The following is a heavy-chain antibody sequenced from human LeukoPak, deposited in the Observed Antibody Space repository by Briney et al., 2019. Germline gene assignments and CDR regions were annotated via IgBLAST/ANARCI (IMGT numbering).Heavy chain of an antibody. J-gene: IGHJ4*02. D-gene: IGHD5-24*01. CDR3: ARERWLQLRYYFDY. V-gene: IGHV1-2*02. CDR1: RCTLTRYY. CDR2: INPNSGGT. Sequence: SVKVSCQSCRCTLTRYYRRWVGQAPGQRLDWMGWINPNSGGTNYAQKFQGRVTMTRDTSISTAYLELRRLRSDATAVYYCARERWLQLRYYFDYWGQGTLVTVSS.